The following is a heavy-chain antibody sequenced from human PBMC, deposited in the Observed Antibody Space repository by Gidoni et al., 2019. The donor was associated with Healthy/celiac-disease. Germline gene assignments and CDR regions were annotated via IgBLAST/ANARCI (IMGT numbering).Heavy chain of an antibody. D-gene: IGHD6-19*01. V-gene: IGHV4-38-2*01. CDR1: GYSISSGYY. CDR2: IYHSGST. Sequence: QVQLQESGPGLVKPSETLSLTCAVSGYSISSGYYWGWIRQPPGKGLEWIGSIYHSGSTYYNPSLKSRVTISVDTSKNQFSLKLSSVTAADTAVYYCARGYSSGWLDYWGQGTLVTVSS. J-gene: IGHJ4*02. CDR3: ARGYSSGWLDY.